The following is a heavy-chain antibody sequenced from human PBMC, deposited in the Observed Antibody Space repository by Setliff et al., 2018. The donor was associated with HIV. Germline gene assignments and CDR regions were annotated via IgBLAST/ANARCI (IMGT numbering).Heavy chain of an antibody. CDR1: GYSFTGYY. Sequence: ASVKVSCKASGYSFTGYYIHWVRQAPGQGLEWMGWINPDNGVTYYRQTFQGRVTMTRDTSIDTAYMDLGSLRSDDTALYYCARDPTLDDSNPFDIWAKGQWSPSPQ. J-gene: IGHJ3*02. CDR3: ARDPTLDDSNPFDI. D-gene: IGHD3-22*01. CDR2: INPDNGVT. V-gene: IGHV1-2*02.